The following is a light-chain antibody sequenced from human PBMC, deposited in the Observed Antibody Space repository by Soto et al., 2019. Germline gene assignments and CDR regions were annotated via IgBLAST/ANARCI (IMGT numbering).Light chain of an antibody. Sequence: DIQMTQSPSTLSASVGDRVTITCRASQSISSWLAWYQQKPGKAPYLLIYKASSLQSGVPLRFSGSGSGTEFTLTINSLQPDDVASYYCQQYNNYPSTFGGGTKVEIQ. CDR1: QSISSW. CDR3: QQYNNYPST. J-gene: IGKJ4*01. V-gene: IGKV1-5*03. CDR2: KAS.